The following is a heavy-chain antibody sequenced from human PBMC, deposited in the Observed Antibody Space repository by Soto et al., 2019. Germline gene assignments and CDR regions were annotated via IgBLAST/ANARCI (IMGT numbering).Heavy chain of an antibody. V-gene: IGHV1-46*03. J-gene: IGHJ6*03. D-gene: IGHD3-3*01. CDR1: GYTFTSYY. CDR2: INPSGGST. Sequence: ASVKVSCKASGYTFTSYYMHWVRQAPGQGLEWMGIINPSGGSTSYAQKFQGRVTMTRDTSTSTVYMELSSLRSEDTAVYYCARVSGQFDMDYDFWSGPPGDYYYMDVWGKGTTVTVSS. CDR3: ARVSGQFDMDYDFWSGPPGDYYYMDV.